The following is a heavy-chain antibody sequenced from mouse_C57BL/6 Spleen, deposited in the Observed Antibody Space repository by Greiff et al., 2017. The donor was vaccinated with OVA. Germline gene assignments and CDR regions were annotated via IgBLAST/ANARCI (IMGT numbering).Heavy chain of an antibody. CDR1: GFTFSDYG. J-gene: IGHJ4*01. V-gene: IGHV5-17*01. D-gene: IGHD4-1*01. CDR3: ARRDWDGAMDY. Sequence: EVKLVESGGGLVKPGGSLKLSCAASGFTFSDYGMHWVRQAPEKGLEWVAYISSGSSTIYYADTVKGRFTISRDNAKNTLFLQMTSLRSEDTAMCYCARRDWDGAMDYWGQGTSVTVSS. CDR2: ISSGSSTI.